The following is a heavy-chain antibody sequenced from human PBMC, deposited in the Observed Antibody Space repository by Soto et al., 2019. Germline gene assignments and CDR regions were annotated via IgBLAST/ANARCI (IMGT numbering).Heavy chain of an antibody. Sequence: GGSLILSCTASGFTFGYYAMSWFRQAPGKGLEWVGFIRSKAYGGTTEYAASVKGRFTVSRDDSKSIAYLQMNSLKTEDTAVYYCTRVVRKYYYGMDVWGQGTTVTVS. CDR2: IRSKAYGGTT. J-gene: IGHJ6*02. CDR3: TRVVRKYYYGMDV. CDR1: GFTFGYYA. V-gene: IGHV3-49*03.